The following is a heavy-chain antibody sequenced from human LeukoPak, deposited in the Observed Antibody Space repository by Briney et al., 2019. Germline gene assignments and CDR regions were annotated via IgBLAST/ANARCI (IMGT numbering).Heavy chain of an antibody. V-gene: IGHV3-49*04. Sequence: PGGSLRLSCTGSGFTFGDYAMSWVRQGPGQGLEWVGFIRSKAYGGTTEYAASVKGRFTISRDDSKSIACLQMNSLKTEDTAVYYCTRGGSYYDFWSGYSDFDYWGQGTLVTVSS. CDR1: GFTFGDYA. CDR2: IRSKAYGGTT. D-gene: IGHD3-3*01. J-gene: IGHJ4*02. CDR3: TRGGSYYDFWSGYSDFDY.